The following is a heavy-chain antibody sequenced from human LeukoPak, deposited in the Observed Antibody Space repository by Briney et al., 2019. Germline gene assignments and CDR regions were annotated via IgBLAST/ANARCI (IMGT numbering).Heavy chain of an antibody. D-gene: IGHD6-13*01. CDR3: ARDHKAAAGAFDI. CDR1: GFTFSSYS. J-gene: IGHJ3*02. Sequence: GGSLRLSCAASGFTFSSYSMNWARQAPGKGLEWVSSISSSSSYIYYADSVKGRFTISRDNAKNSLYLQMNSLRAEDTAVYYCARDHKAAAGAFDIWGQGTMVTVSS. CDR2: ISSSSSYI. V-gene: IGHV3-21*01.